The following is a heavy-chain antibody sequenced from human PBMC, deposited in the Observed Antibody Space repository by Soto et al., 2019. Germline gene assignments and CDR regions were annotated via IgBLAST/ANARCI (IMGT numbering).Heavy chain of an antibody. CDR3: ARDDAFGNENAFDL. CDR1: GFSFRTYG. CDR2: ISPK. J-gene: IGHJ3*01. D-gene: IGHD1-1*01. V-gene: IGHV3-33*01. Sequence: QVQLVESGGGLVQPGTSLRLSCAVSGFSFRTYGFHWVRQPPGKGLEWVAVISPKGHSDSVEGRFTISRDNSKDTLYLQMNNLRAEDTAVYYWARDDAFGNENAFDLWGQGTMVTVSS.